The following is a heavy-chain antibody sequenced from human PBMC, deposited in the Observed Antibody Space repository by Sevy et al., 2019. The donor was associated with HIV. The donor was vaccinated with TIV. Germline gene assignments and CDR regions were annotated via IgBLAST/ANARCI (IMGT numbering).Heavy chain of an antibody. CDR2: INPSSGST. J-gene: IGHJ4*02. Sequence: ASVKVSCKASGYTFTSYYMHWVRQAPGQGLEWMGIINPSSGSTSYAQKFQGRVTMTRDTSTSTVYMELSSLRSEDTALYYCARDSDNYDILTGYYPFDYWGQGTLVTVSS. V-gene: IGHV1-46*01. CDR3: ARDSDNYDILTGYYPFDY. D-gene: IGHD3-9*01. CDR1: GYTFTSYY.